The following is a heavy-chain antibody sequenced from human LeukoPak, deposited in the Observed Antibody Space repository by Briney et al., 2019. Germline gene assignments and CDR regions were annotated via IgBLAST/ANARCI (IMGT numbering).Heavy chain of an antibody. CDR3: AKVLRGSYGFDY. CDR1: GFTFSSYA. J-gene: IGHJ4*02. V-gene: IGHV3-23*01. D-gene: IGHD5-18*01. CDR2: ISGSGGST. Sequence: GGSLRLSCAASGFTFSSYAMSWVRQAPGKGLEWVSAISGSGGSTYYADSVKGRFTISRDNSKNTLYLQMNSLRAEDTAVYYSAKVLRGSYGFDYWGQGTLVTVSS.